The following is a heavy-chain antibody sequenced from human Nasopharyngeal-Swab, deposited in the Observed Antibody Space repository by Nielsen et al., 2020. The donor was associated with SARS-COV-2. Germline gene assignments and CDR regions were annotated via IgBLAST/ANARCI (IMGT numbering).Heavy chain of an antibody. CDR3: ARRALGYMDV. V-gene: IGHV3-53*01. D-gene: IGHD1-26*01. CDR1: GITVSSNY. J-gene: IGHJ6*03. Sequence: GESLKISCAASGITVSSNYMYWVRQAPGKGLEGVSVIYSGGSTYYADSVKGRFTISRDNSRNTLYLQMNSLRAEDTAVYYCARRALGYMDVWGKGTTVTVSS. CDR2: IYSGGST.